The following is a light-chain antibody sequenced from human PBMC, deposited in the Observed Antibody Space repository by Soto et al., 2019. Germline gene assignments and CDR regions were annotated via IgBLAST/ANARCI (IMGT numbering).Light chain of an antibody. J-gene: IGKJ2*01. V-gene: IGKV3-20*01. CDR2: GAS. CDR3: QHYGSSPPGYT. CDR1: QSVSSSY. Sequence: EIVLTQSPGTLSLSPGERATLSCRASQSVSSSYLAWYQQKPGQAPRLLIYGASSRATGIPDRFSGSGSGTDFTLTISSLEPEDFAVSYCQHYGSSPPGYTFGQGTKLEIK.